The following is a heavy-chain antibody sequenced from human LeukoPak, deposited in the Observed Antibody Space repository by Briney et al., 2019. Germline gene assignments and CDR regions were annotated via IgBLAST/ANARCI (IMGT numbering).Heavy chain of an antibody. J-gene: IGHJ4*02. CDR1: GFTFSSYA. V-gene: IGHV3-23*01. CDR3: AKRPSDSSAYFDY. D-gene: IGHD3-22*01. Sequence: PGGSLRLSCAASGFTFSSYAKSWVRQAPGKGLEWVSSIIVSGGSTYYADSVKGRFTISRDNSKNTLYLQMNSLRAEDTAVYYCAKRPSDSSAYFDYWGQGTLVTVSS. CDR2: IIVSGGST.